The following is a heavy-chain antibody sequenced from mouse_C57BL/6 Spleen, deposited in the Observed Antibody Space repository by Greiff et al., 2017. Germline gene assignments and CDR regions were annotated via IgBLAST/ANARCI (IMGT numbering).Heavy chain of an antibody. J-gene: IGHJ2*01. V-gene: IGHV1-82*01. CDR1: GYAFSSSW. CDR2: IYPGDGDT. Sequence: VQLQESGPELVKPGASVKISCKASGYAFSSSWMNWVKQRPGKGLEWIGRIYPGDGDTNYNGKFKGKATLTADKSSSTAYMQLSSLTSEDSAVYFCARSEYYGSSYSDYWGQGTTLTVSS. CDR3: ARSEYYGSSYSDY. D-gene: IGHD1-1*01.